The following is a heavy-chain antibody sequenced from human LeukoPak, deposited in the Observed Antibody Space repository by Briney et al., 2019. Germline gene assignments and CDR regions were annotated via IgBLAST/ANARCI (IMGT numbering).Heavy chain of an antibody. CDR2: ISTYNGNT. D-gene: IGHD2-15*01. Sequence: ASVKVSCKASGYTFTSYGISWVRQAPGQGLEWLGWISTYNGNTHYAQKLQGRVTITADKSTSTAYMELSRLRSDDTAVYYCARGTRYCSGGSCNRQAFDIWGQGTMVTVSS. J-gene: IGHJ3*02. CDR1: GYTFTSYG. CDR3: ARGTRYCSGGSCNRQAFDI. V-gene: IGHV1-18*01.